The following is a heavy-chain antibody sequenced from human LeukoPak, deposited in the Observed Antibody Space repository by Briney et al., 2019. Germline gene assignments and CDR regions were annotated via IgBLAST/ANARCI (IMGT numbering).Heavy chain of an antibody. V-gene: IGHV1-2*02. Sequence: GASVKVSCKASGYTFTDYYIHWVRQAPGQGLEWMGWINPNSGATNYAQKFQGRVSMTRDTSISTAYVELSRLRSDDTAVYYCARRFCSTSSCYVGAFDYWGQGTLDTVSS. CDR1: GYTFTDYY. J-gene: IGHJ4*02. D-gene: IGHD2-2*01. CDR2: INPNSGAT. CDR3: ARRFCSTSSCYVGAFDY.